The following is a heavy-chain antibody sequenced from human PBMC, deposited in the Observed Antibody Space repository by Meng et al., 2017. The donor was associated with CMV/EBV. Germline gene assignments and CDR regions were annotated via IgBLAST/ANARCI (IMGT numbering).Heavy chain of an antibody. D-gene: IGHD2-15*01. V-gene: IGHV2-5*02. Sequence: LYAYVPLLLHHNPVPHLSCSFLGYAIPTGAVGMAMIRHSQGKALGWLAVFYWVDDKLHSPSLKSRLTITTGTSNNQVVLTMTNMDPVDTATYYCAHGVEGRGGNWFDHWGQGTLVTVSS. CDR1: GYAIPTGAVG. J-gene: IGHJ5*02. CDR3: AHGVEGRGGNWFDH. CDR2: FYWVDDK.